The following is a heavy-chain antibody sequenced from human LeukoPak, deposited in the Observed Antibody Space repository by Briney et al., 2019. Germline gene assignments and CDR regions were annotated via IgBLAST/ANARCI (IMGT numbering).Heavy chain of an antibody. D-gene: IGHD3-9*01. V-gene: IGHV4-59*01. CDR2: IYYSGST. J-gene: IGHJ6*03. CDR1: GGSISSYY. Sequence: SETLSLTFTVSGGSISSYYWSWIRQPPGKGLEWIGYIYYSGSTNYNPSLKSRVTISVDTSKNQFSLKLSSVTAADTAVYYCAREREEYYDILTGYPPYYYYYMDVWGKGTTVTVSS. CDR3: AREREEYYDILTGYPPYYYYYMDV.